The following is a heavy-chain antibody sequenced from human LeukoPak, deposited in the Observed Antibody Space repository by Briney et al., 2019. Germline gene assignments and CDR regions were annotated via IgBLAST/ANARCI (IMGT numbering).Heavy chain of an antibody. D-gene: IGHD3-10*01. V-gene: IGHV3-43*01. CDR1: GFTFDDYT. J-gene: IGHJ6*03. Sequence: SGGSLRLSCAASGFTFDDYTMHWVRQAPGKGLEWVSLISWDGGSTYYADSVKGRFTISRDNSKNSLYLQMNSLRSEDTALYYRAKGGVTMVRGAIKSYYYYMDVWGKGTTVTVSS. CDR3: AKGGVTMVRGAIKSYYYYMDV. CDR2: ISWDGGST.